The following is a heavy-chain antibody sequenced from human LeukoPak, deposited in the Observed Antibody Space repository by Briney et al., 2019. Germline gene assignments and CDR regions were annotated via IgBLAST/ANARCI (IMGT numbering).Heavy chain of an antibody. CDR2: ISYDRSNI. CDR3: ASSLWFGELLFDIDY. J-gene: IGHJ4*02. CDR1: GFTFSSYG. Sequence: PGRSLRLSCAASGFTFSSYGMHWVRQAPGKGLEWVAVISYDRSNIYYADSVKGRFTISRDNSKNTLYLQMNSLRAEDTAVYSCASSLWFGELLFDIDYWGQGTLVTVSS. V-gene: IGHV3-30*03. D-gene: IGHD3-10*01.